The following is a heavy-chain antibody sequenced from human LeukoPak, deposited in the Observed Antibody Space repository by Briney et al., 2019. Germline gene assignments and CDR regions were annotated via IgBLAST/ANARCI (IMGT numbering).Heavy chain of an antibody. CDR3: AREFWFDP. CDR2: IYYGGST. Sequence: SETLSLTCTVSGGSISSYYWSWIRQPPGKGLEWIGYIYYGGSTNYNPSLKSRVTISVDTSKNQFSLKLSSVTAADTAVYYCAREFWFDPWGQGTLVTVSS. V-gene: IGHV4-59*01. CDR1: GGSISSYY. J-gene: IGHJ5*02.